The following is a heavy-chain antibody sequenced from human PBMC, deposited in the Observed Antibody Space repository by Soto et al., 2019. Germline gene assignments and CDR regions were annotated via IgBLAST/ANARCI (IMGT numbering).Heavy chain of an antibody. CDR3: AKSDLYRFIYYDFWSGYYTPLGYFDY. V-gene: IGHV3-9*01. CDR1: GFTFDDYA. Sequence: HPGGSLRLSCAASGFTFDDYAMHWVRQAPGKGLEWVSGISWNSGSIGYADSVKGRFTISRDNAKNSLYLQMNSLRAEDTALYYCAKSDLYRFIYYDFWSGYYTPLGYFDYWGQGTLVTVSS. D-gene: IGHD3-3*01. J-gene: IGHJ4*02. CDR2: ISWNSGSI.